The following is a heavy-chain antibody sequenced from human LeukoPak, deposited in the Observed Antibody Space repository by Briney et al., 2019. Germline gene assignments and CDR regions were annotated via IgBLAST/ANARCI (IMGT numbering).Heavy chain of an antibody. CDR2: VHSSGST. J-gene: IGHJ4*02. Sequence: SETLSLTCSVSGGSISGYYWSWIRQPPGKGLEWIGYVHSSGSTTYHPSLKSRVTISPDTSKNQFSLKLSSVTAADTAVYYCARIIEYYFDYWGQGTLVTVSS. CDR3: ARIIEYYFDY. V-gene: IGHV4-59*12. CDR1: GGSISGYY.